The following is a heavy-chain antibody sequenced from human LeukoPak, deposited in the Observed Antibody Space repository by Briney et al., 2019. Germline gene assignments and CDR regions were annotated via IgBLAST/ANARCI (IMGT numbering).Heavy chain of an antibody. Sequence: ASVKVSCKASGGTFSSYAISWVRQAPGQGLEWMGRINPNSGGTNYAQKFQGRVTMTRDTSISTAYMELSRLRSDDTAVYYCARPEVQWLGQYEYFQHWGQGTLVTVSS. J-gene: IGHJ1*01. CDR3: ARPEVQWLGQYEYFQH. D-gene: IGHD6-19*01. CDR1: GGTFSSYA. CDR2: INPNSGGT. V-gene: IGHV1-2*06.